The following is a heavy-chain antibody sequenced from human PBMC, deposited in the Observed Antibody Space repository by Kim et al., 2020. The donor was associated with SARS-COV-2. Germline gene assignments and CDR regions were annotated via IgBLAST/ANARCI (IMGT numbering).Heavy chain of an antibody. V-gene: IGHV3-21*01. CDR3: ARDAHY. CDR2: STKSYI. Sequence: STKSYIYFADSVKRRFTISRDNAKNSLYLQMNSLRAEDTAIYYCARDAHYWGQGTLVTVSS. J-gene: IGHJ4*02.